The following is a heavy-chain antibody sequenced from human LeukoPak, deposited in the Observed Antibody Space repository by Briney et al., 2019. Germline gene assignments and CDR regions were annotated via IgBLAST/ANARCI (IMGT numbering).Heavy chain of an antibody. CDR3: ARAADDSSGYYGLNDAFDI. Sequence: PGGSLRLSCAVSGFTFSDYYMSWIRQAPGKGLEWVSYISSSGSTIYYADSVKGRFTISRDNAKNSLYLQMNSLRAEDTAVYYCARAADDSSGYYGLNDAFDIWGQGTMVTVSS. CDR1: GFTFSDYY. V-gene: IGHV3-11*01. D-gene: IGHD3-22*01. CDR2: ISSSGSTI. J-gene: IGHJ3*02.